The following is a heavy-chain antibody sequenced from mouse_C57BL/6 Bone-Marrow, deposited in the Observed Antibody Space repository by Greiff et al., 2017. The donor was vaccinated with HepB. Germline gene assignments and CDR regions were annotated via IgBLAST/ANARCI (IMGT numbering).Heavy chain of an antibody. D-gene: IGHD1-1*01. CDR3: ARDYGRGNYYAMDY. CDR1: GYTFTSYG. Sequence: VHLVESGAELARPGASVKLSCKASGYTFTSYGISWVKQRTGQGLEWIGEIYPRSGNTYYNEKFKGKATLTADESSSTAYMELRSLTSEDSAVYFCARDYGRGNYYAMDYWGQGTSVTVSS. V-gene: IGHV1-81*01. CDR2: IYPRSGNT. J-gene: IGHJ4*01.